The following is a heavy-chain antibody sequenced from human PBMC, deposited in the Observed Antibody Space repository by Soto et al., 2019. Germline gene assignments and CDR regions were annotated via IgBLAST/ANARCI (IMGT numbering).Heavy chain of an antibody. CDR2: IVSDGSAK. V-gene: IGHV3-33*01. CDR3: ARDDAFGNENGFDI. D-gene: IGHD1-1*01. CDR1: GFPFSTYG. J-gene: IGHJ3*02. Sequence: PGGSLRLSCASSGFPFSTYGFHWVLQAPGKGLEWVAVIVSDGSAKYHADSVEGRFTISRDNSKDTLYLQMNSLRAEDTAVYYCARDDAFGNENGFDIWGQGTMVTVSS.